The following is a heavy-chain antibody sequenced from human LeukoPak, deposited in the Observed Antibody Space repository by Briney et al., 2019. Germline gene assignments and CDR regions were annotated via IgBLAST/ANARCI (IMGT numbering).Heavy chain of an antibody. CDR2: INHSGST. J-gene: IGHJ4*02. Sequence: PSETLSLTCAVYGGSFSGYYWSWIRRPPGKGLEWIGEINHSGSTNYNPSLKSRVTISVDTSKNQFSLKLSSVTAADTAVYYCASWAAAGTGGWGQGTLVTVSS. V-gene: IGHV4-34*01. CDR3: ASWAAAGTGG. CDR1: GGSFSGYY. D-gene: IGHD6-13*01.